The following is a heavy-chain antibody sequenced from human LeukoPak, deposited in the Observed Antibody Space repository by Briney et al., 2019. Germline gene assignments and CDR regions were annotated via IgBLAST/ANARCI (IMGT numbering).Heavy chain of an antibody. Sequence: SETLSLTCAVYGGSFSGYYWSWIRQPPGKGLEWIGEINHSGSTNYNPSLKSRVTISVDTSKNQFSLKLSSVTAADTAVYYCARFSVRYDTLTGYPRGDYYYGMDVWGKGTTVTVSS. CDR1: GGSFSGYY. CDR3: ARFSVRYDTLTGYPRGDYYYGMDV. V-gene: IGHV4-34*01. J-gene: IGHJ6*04. CDR2: INHSGST. D-gene: IGHD3-9*01.